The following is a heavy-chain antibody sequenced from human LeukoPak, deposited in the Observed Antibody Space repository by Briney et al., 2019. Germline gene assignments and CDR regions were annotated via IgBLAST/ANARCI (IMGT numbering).Heavy chain of an antibody. J-gene: IGHJ3*02. CDR3: ASSRRYYYDSSGPDAFDI. Sequence: RASVKVSCKASGYTFTGYYMHWVRQAPGQGLEWMGWINPNSGGTNYAQKFQGRVTMTRDTSISTAYRELSRLRSDDTAVYYCASSRRYYYDSSGPDAFDIWGQGTMVTVSS. CDR1: GYTFTGYY. V-gene: IGHV1-2*02. CDR2: INPNSGGT. D-gene: IGHD3-22*01.